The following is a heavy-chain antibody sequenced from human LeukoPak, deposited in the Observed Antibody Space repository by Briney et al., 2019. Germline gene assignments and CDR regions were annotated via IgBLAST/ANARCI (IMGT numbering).Heavy chain of an antibody. Sequence: PGGSLRLSCAASGSGFTFSRCGMHWVRQAPGKGLEWVAFIRNDGSSYADSAKGRFTISRDNSKNTLYLQMNSLRAEDTAVYYCAKGLRAGNIYYYYGMDVWGQGTTVTVSS. D-gene: IGHD1-1*01. J-gene: IGHJ6*02. V-gene: IGHV3-30*02. CDR2: IRNDGSS. CDR3: AKGLRAGNIYYYYGMDV. CDR1: GSGFTFSRCG.